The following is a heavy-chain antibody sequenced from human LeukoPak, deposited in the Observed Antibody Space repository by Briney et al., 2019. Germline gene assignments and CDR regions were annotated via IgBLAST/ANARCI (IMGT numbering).Heavy chain of an antibody. CDR3: ARHGTITMVRGRLRYSHMDV. J-gene: IGHJ6*03. V-gene: IGHV3-7*01. Sequence: PGGSLRLSCAASGFTFSSYWMSWVRQAPGKGLEWVANIKQDGSEKYYVDSVKGRFTISRDNAKNSLYLQMNSLRAEDTAVYYCARHGTITMVRGRLRYSHMDVWGKGTTVTISS. CDR2: IKQDGSEK. CDR1: GFTFSSYW. D-gene: IGHD3-10*01.